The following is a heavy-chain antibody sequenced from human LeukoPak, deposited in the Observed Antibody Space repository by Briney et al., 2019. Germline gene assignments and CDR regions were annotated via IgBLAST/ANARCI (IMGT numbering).Heavy chain of an antibody. CDR3: ARDRYYDSSRRNWFDP. CDR1: GYTFTSYA. V-gene: IGHV1-3*01. J-gene: IGHJ5*02. Sequence: ASVKVSCKASGYTFTSYAMHWVRQAPGQRLEWMGWINAGNGNTKYSRKFQGRVTITRDTSASTAYMELSSLRSEDTAVYYCARDRYYDSSRRNWFDPWGQGTLVTVSS. D-gene: IGHD3-22*01. CDR2: INAGNGNT.